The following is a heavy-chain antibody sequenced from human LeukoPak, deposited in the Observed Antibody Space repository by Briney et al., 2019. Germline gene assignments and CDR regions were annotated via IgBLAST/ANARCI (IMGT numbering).Heavy chain of an antibody. D-gene: IGHD4-11*01. J-gene: IGHJ6*02. CDR1: GFTFSSYG. Sequence: PGGSLRLSCAASGFTFSSYGMHWVRQAPGKGLEWVAVISYDGSNKYYADSVKGRFTISRDNSKNTLYLQMNSLRAEDTAVYYCARDTDYYYGMDVWGQGTTVTVSS. V-gene: IGHV3-30*19. CDR3: ARDTDYYYGMDV. CDR2: ISYDGSNK.